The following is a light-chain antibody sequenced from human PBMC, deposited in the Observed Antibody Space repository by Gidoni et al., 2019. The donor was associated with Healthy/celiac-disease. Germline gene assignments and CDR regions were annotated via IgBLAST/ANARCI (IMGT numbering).Light chain of an antibody. J-gene: IGLJ1*01. CDR3: QSYDSSLSGYV. CDR1: SSNIGAGYA. V-gene: IGLV1-40*01. CDR2: GNN. Sequence: QSVLTQPPSVSGAPGQRVTISCTGSSSNIGAGYAVPWYQQPPGTAPKLLIYGNNNRPSGVPDRFSGSKSGTSASLAITGLQAEDEADYYCQSYDSSLSGYVFGTGTKVTVL.